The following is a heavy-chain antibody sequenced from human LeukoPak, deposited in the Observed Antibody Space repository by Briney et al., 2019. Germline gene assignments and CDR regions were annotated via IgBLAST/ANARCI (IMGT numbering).Heavy chain of an antibody. Sequence: ASVKVSCKVSGHTLSGLAMHWVRQATGKGLEWMGGSDPEDGETNYAQKFKGRVTMTQDTATDTAYMELRSPRSEDTAVYYCAYRPPGDESFDIWGQGTLVTVSS. V-gene: IGHV1-24*01. CDR1: GHTLSGLA. J-gene: IGHJ3*02. D-gene: IGHD3-16*01. CDR2: SDPEDGET. CDR3: AYRPPGDESFDI.